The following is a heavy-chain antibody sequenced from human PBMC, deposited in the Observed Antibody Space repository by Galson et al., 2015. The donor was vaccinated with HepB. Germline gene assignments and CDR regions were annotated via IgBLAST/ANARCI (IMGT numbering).Heavy chain of an antibody. D-gene: IGHD3-9*01. CDR1: GFTFSSYG. J-gene: IGHJ4*02. Sequence: SLRLSCAASGFTFSSYGMRWVRQAPGKGLEWVAFIRYDGSNKYYADSVKGRFTISRDNSKNTLYLQMNSLRAEDTAVYYCAKGLPSITIFFTYFDYWGQGTLVTVSS. V-gene: IGHV3-30*02. CDR2: IRYDGSNK. CDR3: AKGLPSITIFFTYFDY.